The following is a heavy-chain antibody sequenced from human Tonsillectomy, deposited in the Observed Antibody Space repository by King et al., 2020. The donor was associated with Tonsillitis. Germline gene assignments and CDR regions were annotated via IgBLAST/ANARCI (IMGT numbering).Heavy chain of an antibody. D-gene: IGHD5-12*01. CDR2: INSDGSST. CDR3: AREWRSYSGYNSIDY. J-gene: IGHJ4*02. V-gene: IGHV3-74*01. CDR1: GFTFSSYW. Sequence: LVESGGGLVQPGGSLRLSCAASGFTFSSYWMHWVRQAPGKGLVWVSRINSDGSSTSYADSVKGRFTISRDNAKKTLYLQMNSLRAEDTAVYYWAREWRSYSGYNSIDYWGRGTLVTVSS.